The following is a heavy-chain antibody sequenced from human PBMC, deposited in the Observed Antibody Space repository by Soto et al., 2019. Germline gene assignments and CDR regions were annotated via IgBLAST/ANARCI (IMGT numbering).Heavy chain of an antibody. V-gene: IGHV4-31*03. Sequence: SETLSLTCTVSGGSISSGGYYWSWIRQHPGKGLEWIRYIYYSGSTYYNPSLKSRVTISVDTSKNQFSLKLSSVTAADTAVYYCAREIRVVTAIIGMDVWGQGTTVTVSS. D-gene: IGHD2-21*02. CDR2: IYYSGST. J-gene: IGHJ6*02. CDR3: AREIRVVTAIIGMDV. CDR1: GGSISSGGYY.